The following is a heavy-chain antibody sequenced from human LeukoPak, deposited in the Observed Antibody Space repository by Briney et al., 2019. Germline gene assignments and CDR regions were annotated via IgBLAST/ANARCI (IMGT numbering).Heavy chain of an antibody. Sequence: GGSLRLSCAASGFTFSSYTMNWVRQAPGKGLEWVSSITSSTTYTYYADSVKGRFTISRDNAKNSLYLQMNSLRVEDTAVYYCVSGSRLDYWGQGALVTVSS. D-gene: IGHD1-26*01. V-gene: IGHV3-21*01. CDR1: GFTFSSYT. J-gene: IGHJ4*02. CDR3: VSGSRLDY. CDR2: ITSSTTYT.